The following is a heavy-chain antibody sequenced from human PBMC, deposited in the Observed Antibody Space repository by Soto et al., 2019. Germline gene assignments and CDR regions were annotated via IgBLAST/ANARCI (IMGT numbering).Heavy chain of an antibody. CDR2: ISYDGSNK. J-gene: IGHJ4*02. CDR1: GFTFSSYA. CDR3: ARDGQQWPSFVGD. D-gene: IGHD6-19*01. Sequence: QVQLVESGGGVVQPGRSLRLSCAASGFTFSSYAMHWVRQAPGKGLEWVAVISYDGSNKYYADSVKGRFTISRDNSKNTLYLQMNSLRAEDTAAYYCARDGQQWPSFVGDWGQGTLVTVSS. V-gene: IGHV3-30-3*01.